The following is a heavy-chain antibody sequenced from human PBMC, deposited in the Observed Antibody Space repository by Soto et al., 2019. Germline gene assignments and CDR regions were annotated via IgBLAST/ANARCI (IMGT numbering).Heavy chain of an antibody. CDR3: AREKGIAAAGTRYYYGMDV. Sequence: ASVKVSCKASGGTFSSYAISWVRQAPGQGLEWMGGIIPIFGTANYAQKFQGRVTITADESTSTAYMELSSLRSEDTAVYYCAREKGIAAAGTRYYYGMDVWGQGTTVTVSS. J-gene: IGHJ6*02. CDR1: GGTFSSYA. CDR2: IIPIFGTA. D-gene: IGHD6-13*01. V-gene: IGHV1-69*13.